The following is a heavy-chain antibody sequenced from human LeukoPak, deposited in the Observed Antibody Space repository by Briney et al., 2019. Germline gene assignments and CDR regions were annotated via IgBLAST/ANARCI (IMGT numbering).Heavy chain of an antibody. V-gene: IGHV4-39*01. CDR1: GGSISSSSYY. D-gene: IGHD6-19*01. J-gene: IGHJ4*02. CDR3: ARRGTSSGWTPYFDY. Sequence: SEALSLTCTVSGGSISSSSYYRGWIRQPPGKGLEWIGSIYYSGSTYYNPSLKSRVTISVDTSKNQFSLKLSSVTAADTAVCYCARRGTSSGWTPYFDYWGQGTLVTVSS. CDR2: IYYSGST.